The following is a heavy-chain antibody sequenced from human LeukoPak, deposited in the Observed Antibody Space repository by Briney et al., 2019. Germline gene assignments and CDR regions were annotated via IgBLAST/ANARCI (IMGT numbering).Heavy chain of an antibody. V-gene: IGHV3-48*03. J-gene: IGHJ4*02. Sequence: PGGSLRLSCAASGFTFSSYEMNWVRQAPGKGLEWVSYISSSGSTIYYADSVKGRFTISRDNAKNSLYLQMNSLRAEDTAVYYCARDFIYSSRPNDCWGQGTLVTVSS. D-gene: IGHD6-13*01. CDR1: GFTFSSYE. CDR2: ISSSGSTI. CDR3: ARDFIYSSRPNDC.